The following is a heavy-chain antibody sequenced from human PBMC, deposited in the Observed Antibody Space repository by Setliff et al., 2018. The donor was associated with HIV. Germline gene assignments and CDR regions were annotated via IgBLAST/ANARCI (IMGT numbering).Heavy chain of an antibody. CDR1: GYTLSELS. V-gene: IGHV1-24*01. J-gene: IGHJ5*02. Sequence: GASVKVSCKVSGYTLSELSRHWVRQGPGKGLEWMGGFDPEDGQRIYAQEFQGRVSITADTSTNTVYMELSSLRFEDTAVYYCAREFIPVMYARQGGRFDPWGQGTLVTVSS. CDR3: AREFIPVMYARQGGRFDP. D-gene: IGHD2-8*01. CDR2: FDPEDGQR.